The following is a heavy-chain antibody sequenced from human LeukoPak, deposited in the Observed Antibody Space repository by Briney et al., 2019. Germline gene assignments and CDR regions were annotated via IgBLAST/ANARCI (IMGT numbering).Heavy chain of an antibody. CDR1: GFTFSSYS. Sequence: PGGSLRLSCAASGFTFSSYSMSWVRQAPGKGLEWVSSISSSSSYITYADSVKGRFTISRDNAKNSLYLQMNSLRAEDTAVDYCARDNGVYCTNGVCNYFDYWGQGTLVTVSS. CDR3: ARDNGVYCTNGVCNYFDY. D-gene: IGHD2-8*01. CDR2: ISSSSSYI. V-gene: IGHV3-21*01. J-gene: IGHJ4*02.